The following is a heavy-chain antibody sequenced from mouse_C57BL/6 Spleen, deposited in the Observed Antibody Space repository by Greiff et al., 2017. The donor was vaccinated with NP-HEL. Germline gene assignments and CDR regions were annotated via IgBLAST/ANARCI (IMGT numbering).Heavy chain of an antibody. CDR1: GYSITSGYY. D-gene: IGHD2-3*01. V-gene: IGHV3-6*01. CDR3: AREGGYYDDYYAMDY. Sequence: EVQLQESGPGLVKPSQSLSLTCSVTGYSITSGYYWNWIRQFPGNNLEWMGYISYDGSNNYNPSLKNRISITRDTSKNQFFLKLNSVTTEDTATYYCAREGGYYDDYYAMDYWGQGTSVTVSS. CDR2: ISYDGSN. J-gene: IGHJ4*01.